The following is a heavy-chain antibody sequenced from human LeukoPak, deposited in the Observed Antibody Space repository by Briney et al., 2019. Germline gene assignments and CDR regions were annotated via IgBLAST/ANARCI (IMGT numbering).Heavy chain of an antibody. CDR3: ARAPTYWPPIPDDY. J-gene: IGHJ4*02. Sequence: GGSLRLSCAASGFTFSSYDMHWVRQAPGKGLEYVSTISSNGGKTNYANSVKGRFTISRDNSKNTLYLQMGSLRSDDTAVYYCARAPTYWPPIPDDYWGQGTLVTVSS. V-gene: IGHV3-64*01. D-gene: IGHD2-15*01. CDR2: ISSNGGKT. CDR1: GFTFSSYD.